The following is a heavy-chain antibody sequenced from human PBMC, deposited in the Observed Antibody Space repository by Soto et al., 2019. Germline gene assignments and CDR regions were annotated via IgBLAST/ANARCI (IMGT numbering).Heavy chain of an antibody. D-gene: IGHD6-19*01. CDR3: ARGYSSGWRLYGMDV. CDR2: IYTSGST. Sequence: QVQLQESGPGLVKPSETLSLTCTVSGGSISSYYWSWIRQPAGKGLEWIGRIYTSGSTNYNPSLKSRVTMSVDTSKNQFSLKLSSVTAADTAVYYGARGYSSGWRLYGMDVWGQGTTVTVSS. V-gene: IGHV4-4*07. J-gene: IGHJ6*02. CDR1: GGSISSYY.